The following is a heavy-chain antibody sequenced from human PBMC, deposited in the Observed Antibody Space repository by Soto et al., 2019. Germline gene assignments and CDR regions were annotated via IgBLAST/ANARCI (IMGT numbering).Heavy chain of an antibody. Sequence: HGESLKISCQASGYSFTAYWITWVRQMPGKGLEWMATIDPSDSYVDYSPSFRGHVTFSVDRSITTVYLQWNSLKASDSAMYFCTRRASSSFYHFDFWGQGALVTVS. CDR1: GYSFTAYW. V-gene: IGHV5-10-1*01. J-gene: IGHJ4*02. CDR2: IDPSDSYV. CDR3: TRRASSSFYHFDF. D-gene: IGHD2-2*01.